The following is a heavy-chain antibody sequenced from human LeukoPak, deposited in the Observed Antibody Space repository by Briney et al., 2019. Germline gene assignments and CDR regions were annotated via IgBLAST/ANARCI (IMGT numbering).Heavy chain of an antibody. V-gene: IGHV3-23*01. CDR1: GFTFSSYA. J-gene: IGHJ6*02. CDR2: ISGSGGST. Sequence: GGSLRLSCAASGFTFSSYAMSWVRQAPGKGLEWVSAISGSGGSTYYADSVKGRFTISRDNAKNSLYLQMNSLRAEDTALYYCAKDQVPRLRWRYGMDVWGQGTTVTVSS. D-gene: IGHD4-23*01. CDR3: AKDQVPRLRWRYGMDV.